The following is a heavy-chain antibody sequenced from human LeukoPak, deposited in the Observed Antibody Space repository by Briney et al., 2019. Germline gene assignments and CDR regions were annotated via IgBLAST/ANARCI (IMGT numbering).Heavy chain of an antibody. J-gene: IGHJ4*02. CDR3: ARDPGYSSPRGDY. CDR1: GYTFTDYF. D-gene: IGHD5-18*01. Sequence: ASVKVSCKASGYTFTDYFMHWVRQAPGQGLEWMGWINPNSGGTHYAQKFQGRVTMTRDTSISTAYMELSRLISDDTAVYYCARDPGYSSPRGDYWGQGTLVTVSS. V-gene: IGHV1-2*02. CDR2: INPNSGGT.